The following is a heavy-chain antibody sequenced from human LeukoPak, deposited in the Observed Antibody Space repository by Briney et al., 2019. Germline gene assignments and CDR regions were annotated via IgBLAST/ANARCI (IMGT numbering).Heavy chain of an antibody. CDR1: GGTFSSYA. CDR3: ARDSGSLIVWGFDI. D-gene: IGHD1-26*01. CDR2: IIPIFGTA. Sequence: ASVKVSCKASGGTFSSYAISWVRQAPGQGLEWMGGIIPIFGTANYAQKFQGRVTITADKSTSIAYMELSSLRSEDTAVYYCARDSGSLIVWGFDIWGQGTMVTVSS. V-gene: IGHV1-69*06. J-gene: IGHJ3*02.